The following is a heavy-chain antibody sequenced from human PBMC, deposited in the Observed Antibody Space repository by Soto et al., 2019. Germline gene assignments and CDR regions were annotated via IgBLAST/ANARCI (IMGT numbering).Heavy chain of an antibody. CDR2: IYYSGST. CDR3: ARHHSQLRFSESNFDY. D-gene: IGHD3-3*01. J-gene: IGHJ4*02. V-gene: IGHV4-39*01. Sequence: PSETLSLTCTVSGGSISSSSYYWGWIRQPPGKGLEWIGSIYYSGSTYYNPSLKSRVTISVDTSKNQFSLKLSSVTAADTAVYYCARHHSQLRFSESNFDYWGQGTLVTVSS. CDR1: GGSISSSSYY.